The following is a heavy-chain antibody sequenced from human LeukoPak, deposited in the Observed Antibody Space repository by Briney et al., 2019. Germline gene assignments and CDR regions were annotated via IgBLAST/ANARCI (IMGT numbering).Heavy chain of an antibody. D-gene: IGHD1-26*01. J-gene: IGHJ3*02. CDR1: GFTFSNHG. CDR3: AKSSREWELLDAFDI. Sequence: GSLRLSCVVSGFTFSNHGMSWVRQAPGKGLEWVSGISGSGVRTDYADSVKGRFTISRDNAKNTLYLQMNSLSTEDTAVYYCAKSSREWELLDAFDIWGQGTMVTVSS. CDR2: ISGSGVRT. V-gene: IGHV3-23*01.